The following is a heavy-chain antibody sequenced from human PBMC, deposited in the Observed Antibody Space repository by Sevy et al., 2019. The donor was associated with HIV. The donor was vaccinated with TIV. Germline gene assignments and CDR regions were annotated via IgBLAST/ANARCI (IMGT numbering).Heavy chain of an antibody. CDR2: FDPEDGET. Sequence: ASVKVSCKVSGYTLTELSMHWVRQAPGKGLEWMGGFDPEDGETIYAQKFQGRVTMTEDKSTDTAYMELSSLRSEDTAVYYCATTKGGRYCSGGSCYPGYYYYGMDVWGQGTTVTVSS. CDR1: GYTLTELS. V-gene: IGHV1-24*01. J-gene: IGHJ6*02. CDR3: ATTKGGRYCSGGSCYPGYYYYGMDV. D-gene: IGHD2-15*01.